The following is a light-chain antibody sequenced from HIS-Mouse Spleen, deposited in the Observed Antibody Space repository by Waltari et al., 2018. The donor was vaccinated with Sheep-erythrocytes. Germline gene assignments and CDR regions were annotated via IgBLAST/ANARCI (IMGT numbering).Light chain of an antibody. CDR2: DVS. CDR3: CSYAGSYNHV. Sequence: QSALTQPRSVSGSPGQSVTISCTGTSSDVGGYNYVSWYQQHPGNAPKLMIYDVSKRRYGVPDRVSVCKSGNTASLTISGLQAEDEADYYCCSYAGSYNHVFATGTKVTVL. V-gene: IGLV2-11*01. J-gene: IGLJ1*01. CDR1: SSDVGGYNY.